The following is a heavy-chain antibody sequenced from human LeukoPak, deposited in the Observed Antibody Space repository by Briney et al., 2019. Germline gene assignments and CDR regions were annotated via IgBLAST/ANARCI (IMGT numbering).Heavy chain of an antibody. CDR3: ARAGAIGSVDY. Sequence: GGSLRLSCAASGFTFSSYWMSWVRQAPGKGLEWVANINHDGNEKYYVDSVTGRFTISRDNAKNSLYLQMNSLRVEDTAVYYCARAGAIGSVDYWGLGPLVPVSS. J-gene: IGHJ4*02. D-gene: IGHD2-15*01. CDR2: INHDGNEK. CDR1: GFTFSSYW. V-gene: IGHV3-7*01.